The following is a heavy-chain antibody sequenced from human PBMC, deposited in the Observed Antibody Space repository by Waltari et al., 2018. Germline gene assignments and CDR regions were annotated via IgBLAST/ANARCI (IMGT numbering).Heavy chain of an antibody. J-gene: IGHJ5*02. V-gene: IGHV4-39*01. CDR3: ARFSKSANWIDP. Sequence: QLQLQESGPGLVKPSETLSLTCTVSGGSISSSGSYWGWIRQPPGKGLEWSGSISYSGSTYYNTSLMSRVTRSVDTSKNQFSLKLTSVIAAETAVFYCARFSKSANWIDPWGQGTLVTVSS. CDR2: ISYSGST. CDR1: GGSISSSGSY. D-gene: IGHD3-3*02.